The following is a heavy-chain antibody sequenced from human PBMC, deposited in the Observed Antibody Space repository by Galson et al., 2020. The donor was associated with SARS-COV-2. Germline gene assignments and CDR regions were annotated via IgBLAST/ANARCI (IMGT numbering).Heavy chain of an antibody. Sequence: SQTLSLTCVISGDSVSNNRAAWTWIRQSPSRGLEWLGRTYYRSKWYHDYAVSVNSRITINPDTAKNQFSVQLNAVTPEDTAVYYCAREIEYSCGYHYYNGMDVWGQGTTVTVSS. J-gene: IGHJ6*02. CDR1: GDSVSNNRAA. CDR3: AREIEYSCGYHYYNGMDV. V-gene: IGHV6-1*01. D-gene: IGHD4-4*01. CDR2: TYYRSKWYH.